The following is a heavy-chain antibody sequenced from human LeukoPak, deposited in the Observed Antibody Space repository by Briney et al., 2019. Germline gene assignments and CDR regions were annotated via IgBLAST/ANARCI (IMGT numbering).Heavy chain of an antibody. D-gene: IGHD4-17*01. J-gene: IGHJ2*01. CDR3: ARGLYGATWYFDL. Sequence: PLETLSLTCAVYGGSFSGYYWSRIRQPPGKALEWIGEINHSGITNYNPSLKSRVTISVDTSNNQFSLKLSSVTAADTAVYYFARGLYGATWYFDLWGRGTLVTVSS. CDR1: GGSFSGYY. V-gene: IGHV4-34*01. CDR2: INHSGIT.